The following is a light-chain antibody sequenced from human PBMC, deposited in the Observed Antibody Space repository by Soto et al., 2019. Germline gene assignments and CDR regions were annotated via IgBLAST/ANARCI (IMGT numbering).Light chain of an antibody. Sequence: EILMTQSPATRSVWRGKICTLAWGASQTVITNLAWYQQKSGQAPRLLIYAASTRATDIPARFSGSGSGTEFTLTISNLQSEDFVVYYCQQYNNWPSTFGQGTKVDI. CDR1: QTVITN. CDR3: QQYNNWPST. CDR2: AAS. J-gene: IGKJ1*01. V-gene: IGKV3-15*01.